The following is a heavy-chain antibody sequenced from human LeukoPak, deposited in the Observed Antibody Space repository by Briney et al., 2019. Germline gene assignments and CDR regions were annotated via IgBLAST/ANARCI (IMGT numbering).Heavy chain of an antibody. V-gene: IGHV1-8*03. CDR1: GYTFTSYD. D-gene: IGHD3-10*01. CDR3: ARDLGVRGVIVAWFDP. Sequence: GASVKVSCKASGYTFTSYDINWVREATGQGLEWMGWMNPNSGNTGYAQKFQGRVTITRNISISTAYMELSSLRSEDTAVYYCARDLGVRGVIVAWFDPWGQGTLVTVSS. J-gene: IGHJ5*02. CDR2: MNPNSGNT.